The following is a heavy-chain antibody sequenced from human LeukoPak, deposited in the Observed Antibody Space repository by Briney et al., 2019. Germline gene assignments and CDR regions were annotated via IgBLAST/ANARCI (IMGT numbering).Heavy chain of an antibody. CDR2: ISGSGATI. J-gene: IGHJ4*02. CDR3: ARDSLPTTGIFDS. Sequence: AGESLRLSCAASGFTFSSYELNWVRQAPGKGLEWVSYISGSGATIYYADSMKGRFTISRDNAKNSLYLQMDSLRAEDTAVYYCARDSLPTTGIFDSWGQGILVTVSS. CDR1: GFTFSSYE. V-gene: IGHV3-48*03. D-gene: IGHD3-9*01.